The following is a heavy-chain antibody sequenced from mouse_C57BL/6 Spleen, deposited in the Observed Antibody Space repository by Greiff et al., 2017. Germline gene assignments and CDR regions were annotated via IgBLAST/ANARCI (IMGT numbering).Heavy chain of an antibody. CDR2: ISSGGDYI. CDR3: TRGGAQATAMDY. J-gene: IGHJ4*01. V-gene: IGHV5-9-1*02. CDR1: GFTFSSYA. Sequence: EVKLVESGEGLVKPGGSLKLSCAASGFTFSSYAMSWVRQTPEKRLEWVAYISSGGDYIYYADPVKGRFTISRDNARNTLYLQMSSLKSEDTAMYYCTRGGAQATAMDYWGQGTSVTVSS. D-gene: IGHD3-2*02.